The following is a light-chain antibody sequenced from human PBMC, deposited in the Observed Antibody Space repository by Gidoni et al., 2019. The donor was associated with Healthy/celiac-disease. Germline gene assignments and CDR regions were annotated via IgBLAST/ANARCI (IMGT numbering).Light chain of an antibody. Sequence: QSVLTQPPSVSGAPGQRVTISCTGSSPNIGAGYDVHWYQHLPGTAPKLLIYRNINRPSGVPNRFSGSKSGTSASLAITGLQAEDEADYYCQTYDSSLSGVVFGGGTKLTVL. V-gene: IGLV1-40*01. CDR2: RNI. CDR3: QTYDSSLSGVV. J-gene: IGLJ2*01. CDR1: SPNIGAGYD.